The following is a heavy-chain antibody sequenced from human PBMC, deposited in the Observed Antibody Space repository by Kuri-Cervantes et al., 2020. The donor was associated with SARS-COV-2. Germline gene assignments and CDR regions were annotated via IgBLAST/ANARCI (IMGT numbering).Heavy chain of an antibody. D-gene: IGHD1-26*01. V-gene: IGHV3-49*04. CDR3: ARDIVPVGATYDAFDI. Sequence: GESLKISCTASGFTFGDYAMSWVRQAPGKGLEWVGFIRSKAYGGTTEYAASVKGRFTISRDNSKNTLYLQMNSLRAEDTAVYYCARDIVPVGATYDAFDIWGQGTMVTVSS. CDR1: GFTFGDYA. CDR2: IRSKAYGGTT. J-gene: IGHJ3*02.